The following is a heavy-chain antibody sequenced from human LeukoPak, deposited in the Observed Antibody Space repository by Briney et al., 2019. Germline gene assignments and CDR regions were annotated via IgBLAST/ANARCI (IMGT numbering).Heavy chain of an antibody. D-gene: IGHD3-10*01. V-gene: IGHV3-30*03. CDR3: ASGGFELDV. J-gene: IGHJ6*04. Sequence: GGPLRLSCAASGFTFSSYGVHWVRQAPGKGLEWVAVISYDGNNKYYADSVKGRFTISRDNSKNTLYLQMNSLRTEDTALYYCASGGFELDVWGRGTAVTVSS. CDR1: GFTFSSYG. CDR2: ISYDGNNK.